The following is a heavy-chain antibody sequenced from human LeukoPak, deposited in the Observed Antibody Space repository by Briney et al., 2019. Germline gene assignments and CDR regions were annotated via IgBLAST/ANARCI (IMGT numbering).Heavy chain of an antibody. J-gene: IGHJ3*02. D-gene: IGHD2-15*01. CDR3: ARDLSGGALGAFDI. Sequence: ASVKVSCKASGYIFTAYYIHWLRQAPGQGLEWMGWINPNSGGTSFALNFQGRVTLTRDTSISTVYMELSRLRSGDTAVYYCARDLSGGALGAFDIWGQGTMVTVSS. CDR2: INPNSGGT. CDR1: GYIFTAYY. V-gene: IGHV1-2*02.